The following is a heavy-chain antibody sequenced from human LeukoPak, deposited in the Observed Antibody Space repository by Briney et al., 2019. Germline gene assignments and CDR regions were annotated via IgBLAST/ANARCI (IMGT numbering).Heavy chain of an antibody. D-gene: IGHD4-17*01. CDR2: IYSGGST. Sequence: GGSLRLSCAASEFTVNSNYMIWVRQAPGKGLEWVSLIYSGGSTYNADSVKDRFTISRDNYKNTVYLQMNSLRAEDTAVYYCASRTTVTDADGFDIWGQGTMVTVSS. J-gene: IGHJ3*02. V-gene: IGHV3-66*01. CDR1: EFTVNSNY. CDR3: ASRTTVTDADGFDI.